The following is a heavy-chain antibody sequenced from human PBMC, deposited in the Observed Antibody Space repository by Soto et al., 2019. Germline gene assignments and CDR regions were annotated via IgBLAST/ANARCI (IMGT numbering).Heavy chain of an antibody. V-gene: IGHV1-8*01. CDR2: MNPNSGNT. CDR1: GYTFTSYD. J-gene: IGHJ6*02. D-gene: IGHD3-22*01. CDR3: ARVVVVIPPGYYYAMDV. Sequence: ASVKVSCKASGYTFTSYDINWVRQATGQGLEWMGWMNPNSGNTGYAQKFQGRVTMTRNTSITTAYMELSSLRDEDTAVYYCARVVVVIPPGYYYAMDVWGQGTTVTVSS.